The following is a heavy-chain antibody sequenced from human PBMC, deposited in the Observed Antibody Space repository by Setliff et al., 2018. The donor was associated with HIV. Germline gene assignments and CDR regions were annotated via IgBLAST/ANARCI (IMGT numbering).Heavy chain of an antibody. CDR1: GYTFTSYA. D-gene: IGHD2-2*01. V-gene: IGHV1-69*05. CDR2: IIPIFGTA. J-gene: IGHJ3*02. CDR3: RWGPAAIWDAFDI. Sequence: SVKVSCKASGYTFTSYAMHWVRQAPGQGLEWMGGIIPIFGTANYAQKFQGRVTITTDESTSTAYMELSSLRSEDTAVYYCRWGPAAIWDAFDIWGQGTMVTVSS.